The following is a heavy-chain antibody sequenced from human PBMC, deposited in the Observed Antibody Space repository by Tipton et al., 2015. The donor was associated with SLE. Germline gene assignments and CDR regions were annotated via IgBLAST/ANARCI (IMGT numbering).Heavy chain of an antibody. CDR2: ISHSGST. J-gene: IGHJ4*02. CDR1: GGSFSGYY. Sequence: TLSLTCAVYGGSFSGYYWSWIRQPPGKGLEWIGEISHSGSTNYNPSLKSRVTISLDTSKNQFSLKLTSVTAADTAVYYCARAGDLRDGFNFALDYWGQGTLATVSS. D-gene: IGHD5-24*01. V-gene: IGHV4-34*01. CDR3: ARAGDLRDGFNFALDY.